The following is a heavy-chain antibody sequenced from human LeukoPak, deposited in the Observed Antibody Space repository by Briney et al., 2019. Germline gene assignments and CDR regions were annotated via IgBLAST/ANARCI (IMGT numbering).Heavy chain of an antibody. CDR1: DFPFSSYE. J-gene: IGHJ6*03. D-gene: IGHD2-8*01. CDR2: ISGSAGSI. Sequence: HPGGSLRLSCAASDFPFSSYEMNWVRQAPGKGLEWISPISGSAGSIYYSDSVRGRFTISRDNVKNSLYLQMNSLRAEDTALYYCARAPGVRYYYYMDVWGKGTTVTVS. V-gene: IGHV3-48*03. CDR3: ARAPGVRYYYYMDV.